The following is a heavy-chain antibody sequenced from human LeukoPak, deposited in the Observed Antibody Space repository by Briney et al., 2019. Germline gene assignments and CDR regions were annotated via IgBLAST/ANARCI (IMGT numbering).Heavy chain of an antibody. Sequence: GRSLRLSCAASGFTFSSYAMHWVRQAPGKGLEWVAVISYDGSNKYYADSVKGRFTISRDNSKNTLYLQMNSLRAEDTAVYYCARVGDYDFWSGFMDVWGQGTTVTASS. D-gene: IGHD3-3*01. V-gene: IGHV3-30-3*01. CDR1: GFTFSSYA. J-gene: IGHJ6*02. CDR3: ARVGDYDFWSGFMDV. CDR2: ISYDGSNK.